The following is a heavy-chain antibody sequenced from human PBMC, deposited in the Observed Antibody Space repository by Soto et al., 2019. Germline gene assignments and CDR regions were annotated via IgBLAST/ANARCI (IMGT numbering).Heavy chain of an antibody. J-gene: IGHJ3*02. CDR2: INPNRGNT. V-gene: IGHV1-8*01. D-gene: IGHD3-9*01. Sequence: QVQLVQSGAEVKKPGASVRVSCKASGYNSTNYDIECVRQATGQGPEWMGWINPNRGNTGYEQRLQGRVTFTRDTSITSVYIELSSLRSEDTDVYYGAKYFSISPVAFENWGQGTMVTVSS. CDR3: AKYFSISPVAFEN. CDR1: GYNSTNYD.